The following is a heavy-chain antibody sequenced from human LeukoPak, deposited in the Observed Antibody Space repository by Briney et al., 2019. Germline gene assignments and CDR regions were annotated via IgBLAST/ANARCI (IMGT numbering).Heavy chain of an antibody. CDR2: IYGGGNT. CDR1: GITVSNIY. D-gene: IGHD3-16*01. CDR3: ASYEQSVSTCYFDL. J-gene: IGHJ2*01. Sequence: GGSLRLSCAASGITVSNIYMAWVRQAPGKGLEWVSIIYGGGNTNHGDSVKGRFITSRDNSKNTLYLQMNSLRAEDTAVYYCASYEQSVSTCYFDLWGRGTLVTVSP. V-gene: IGHV3-53*01.